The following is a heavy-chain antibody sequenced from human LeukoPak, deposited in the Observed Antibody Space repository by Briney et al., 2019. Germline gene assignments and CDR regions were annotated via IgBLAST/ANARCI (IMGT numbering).Heavy chain of an antibody. Sequence: PGRSLRLSCAASGFTFSSYAMLWVRQAPGKGLEWVAVISYDGSNNYYADSVKGRFTISRDNAKNSLELQMNSLRAEDTAVYYCAREGIRAGGAPLYYYMDVWGKGTTVTVSS. D-gene: IGHD6-13*01. V-gene: IGHV3-30-3*01. CDR2: ISYDGSNN. CDR3: AREGIRAGGAPLYYYMDV. J-gene: IGHJ6*03. CDR1: GFTFSSYA.